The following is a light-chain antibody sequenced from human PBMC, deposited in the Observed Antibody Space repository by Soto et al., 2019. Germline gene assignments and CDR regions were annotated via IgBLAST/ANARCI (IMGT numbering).Light chain of an antibody. CDR1: SSDVGGYNY. CDR2: EVS. J-gene: IGLJ2*01. CDR3: TSYAGSNNLGV. Sequence: QSALTQPPSASGSPGQSVTISCTGTSSDVGGYNYVSWYQLHPGKAPKLMIYEVSKRPSGVPDRFSGSKSGNTASLTVSGLQAEDEADYYCTSYAGSNNLGVFGGGTQLTVL. V-gene: IGLV2-8*01.